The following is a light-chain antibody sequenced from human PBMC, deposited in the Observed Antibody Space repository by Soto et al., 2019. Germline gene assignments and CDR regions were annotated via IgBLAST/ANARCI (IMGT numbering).Light chain of an antibody. Sequence: AIQLTQSPSSLYASVGDTVTITCRASQGISNALDWYQQIPGKPPQLLIYDASTLESGVPSRFSGSGSGTDFTLTIRSLQTGDFATYYCQQFNGFPTFGQGTRLEIQ. CDR3: QQFNGFPT. J-gene: IGKJ5*01. CDR2: DAS. CDR1: QGISNA. V-gene: IGKV1-13*02.